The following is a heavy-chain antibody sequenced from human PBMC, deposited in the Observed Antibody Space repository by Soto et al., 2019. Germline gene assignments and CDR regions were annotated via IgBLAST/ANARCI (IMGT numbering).Heavy chain of an antibody. CDR3: AREIYDSSGYYAPFDY. V-gene: IGHV3-48*01. CDR1: GFTFCSYS. J-gene: IGHJ4*02. Sequence: GSLRLSCAASGFTFCSYSMNWVRQAPGKGLEWVSYISSSSSTIYYADSVKGRFTISRDNAKNSLYLQMNSLRAEDTAVYYCAREIYDSSGYYAPFDYRGQGTLVTVSS. CDR2: ISSSSSTI. D-gene: IGHD3-22*01.